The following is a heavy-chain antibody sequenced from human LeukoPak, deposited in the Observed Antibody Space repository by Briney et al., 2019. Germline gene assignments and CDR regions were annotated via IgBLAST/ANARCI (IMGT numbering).Heavy chain of an antibody. Sequence: SETLSLTCAVYGGSFSGYYWSWIRQPTGKGLEWIGEINHSGSTNYNPSLKSRVTISVDTSKNQFSLKLSSVTAADTAVYYCARGALERRVRHDAFDIWGQGTMVTVSS. V-gene: IGHV4-34*01. D-gene: IGHD1-1*01. J-gene: IGHJ3*02. CDR1: GGSFSGYY. CDR3: ARGALERRVRHDAFDI. CDR2: INHSGST.